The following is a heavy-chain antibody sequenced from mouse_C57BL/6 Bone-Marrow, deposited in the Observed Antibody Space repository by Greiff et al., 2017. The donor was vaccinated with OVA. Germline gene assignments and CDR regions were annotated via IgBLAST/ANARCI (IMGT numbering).Heavy chain of an antibody. D-gene: IGHD2-12*01. J-gene: IGHJ2*01. V-gene: IGHV1-19*01. CDR2: INPYNGGT. CDR3: ARSRPYYFDY. CDR1: GYTFTDYY. Sequence: EVQLKESGPVLVKPGASVKMSCKASGYTFTDYYMNWVKQSHGKSLEWIGVINPYNGGTSYNQKFKGKATLTVDKSSSTAYMELNSLTSEDSAVYYCARSRPYYFDYWGQGTTLTVSS.